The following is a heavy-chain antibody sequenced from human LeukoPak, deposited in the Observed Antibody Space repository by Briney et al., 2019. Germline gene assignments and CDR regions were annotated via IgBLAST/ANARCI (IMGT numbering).Heavy chain of an antibody. CDR3: ARGGRSTGYYFPIDY. D-gene: IGHD3-22*01. J-gene: IGHJ4*02. CDR1: GGSISSYY. V-gene: IGHV4-34*01. CDR2: INPSGST. Sequence: PSETLSLTCTVSGGSISSYYWSWIRQPPGKGLEWIGEINPSGSTNYNPSLKGRVTISVDTSKNQFSLKLSSVTAADTAVYFCARGGRSTGYYFPIDYWGQGTLVTVSS.